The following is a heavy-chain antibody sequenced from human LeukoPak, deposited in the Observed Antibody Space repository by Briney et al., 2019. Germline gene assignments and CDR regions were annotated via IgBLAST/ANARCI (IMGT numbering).Heavy chain of an antibody. CDR1: GGSMSSSSYY. Sequence: SETLSLPCTVFGGSMSSSSYYWGCIRQPPAKGLGWIGSIHYSGSTYYNPSLKSRVTISVDTSKNQSALTLSSVTAADTAVYYCARQIGGSRSWHIDYWGQGTLVTVSS. V-gene: IGHV4-39*01. CDR2: IHYSGST. CDR3: ARQIGGSRSWHIDY. J-gene: IGHJ4*02. D-gene: IGHD6-13*01.